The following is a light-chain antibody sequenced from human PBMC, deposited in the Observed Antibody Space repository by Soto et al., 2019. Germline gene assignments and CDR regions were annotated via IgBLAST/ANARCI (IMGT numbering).Light chain of an antibody. CDR1: QSISSW. V-gene: IGKV1-5*01. J-gene: IGKJ1*01. Sequence: DIQMTQSPSTLSASVGDRVTITCRASQSISSWLAWYQQKPGKAPKLLIYDASSLESGVPSSFSGSGSGTEFTLTISSLQPDDFATYYCQQYNTYPGTFGQGTKGEIK. CDR3: QQYNTYPGT. CDR2: DAS.